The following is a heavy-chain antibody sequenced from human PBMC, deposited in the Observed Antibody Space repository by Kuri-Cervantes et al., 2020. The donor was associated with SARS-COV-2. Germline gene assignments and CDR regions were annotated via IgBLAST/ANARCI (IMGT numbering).Heavy chain of an antibody. CDR1: SGSFSSYY. J-gene: IGHJ6*02. D-gene: IGHD3-10*01. CDR3: ASSRGSMDV. Sequence: GSLRLSCAVYSGSFSSYYWSWIRQPPGKGLEWIGYIYYSGSTTYNPSLKSRVTISIDTSKNQFSLKLSSVTAADTAVYYCASSRGSMDVWGQGTTVTVSS. CDR2: IYYSGST. V-gene: IGHV4-59*01.